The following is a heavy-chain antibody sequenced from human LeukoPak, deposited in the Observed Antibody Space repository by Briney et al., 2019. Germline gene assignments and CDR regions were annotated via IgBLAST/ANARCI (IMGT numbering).Heavy chain of an antibody. D-gene: IGHD3-22*01. CDR1: GFTFSSYS. CDR2: ISSSGSTI. J-gene: IGHJ4*02. CDR3: AEGYYDSSGYDVPLDY. V-gene: IGHV3-48*04. Sequence: GGSLRLSCAASGFTFSSYSMNWVRQAPGKGLEWVSYISSSGSTIYYADSVKGRFTISRDNAKNSLYLQMNSLRAEDTAVYYCAEGYYDSSGYDVPLDYWGQGTLVTVSS.